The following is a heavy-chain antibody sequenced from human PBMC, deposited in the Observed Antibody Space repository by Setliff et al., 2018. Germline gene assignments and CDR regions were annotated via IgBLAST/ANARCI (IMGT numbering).Heavy chain of an antibody. D-gene: IGHD6-19*01. J-gene: IGHJ4*02. Sequence: GGSLRLSCAAPELIFSHTWMNWVRQAPGKGLEWVGRIKGQTDGGTTDYAAPVKGRFSISRDDSKNTVYLQMNSLKTEDTAVYYCTTAGPSRIAVAGTDYWGQGTLVTVSS. CDR1: ELIFSHTW. V-gene: IGHV3-15*01. CDR3: TTAGPSRIAVAGTDY. CDR2: IKGQTDGGTT.